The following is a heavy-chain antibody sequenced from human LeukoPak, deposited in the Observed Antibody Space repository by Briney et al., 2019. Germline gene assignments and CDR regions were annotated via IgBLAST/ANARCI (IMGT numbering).Heavy chain of an antibody. CDR1: GFTVSSNY. CDR2: IYSGGST. D-gene: IGHD3-10*01. Sequence: GGSLRLSCAASGFTVSSNYMSWVRQAPGKGLEWVSVIYSGGSTYYADSVKGRFTISRDNSKNTLYLQMNSLRAEDTAVYYCARDSVVRGVIINNWGRGTLVTVSS. J-gene: IGHJ4*02. V-gene: IGHV3-66*01. CDR3: ARDSVVRGVIINN.